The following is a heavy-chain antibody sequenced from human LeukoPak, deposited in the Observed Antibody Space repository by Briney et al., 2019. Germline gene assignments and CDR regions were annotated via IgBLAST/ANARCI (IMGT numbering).Heavy chain of an antibody. CDR2: IYYSGST. CDR3: AGQTMIVVVITSFSPGAFDI. V-gene: IGHV4-39*01. D-gene: IGHD3-22*01. Sequence: SETLSLTCTVSGGSISSSSYYWGWIRQPPGKGLEWIGSIYYSGSTYYNPSLKSRVTISVDTSKNQFSLKLSSVTAADTAVYYCAGQTMIVVVITSFSPGAFDIWGQGTMVTVSS. J-gene: IGHJ3*02. CDR1: GGSISSSSYY.